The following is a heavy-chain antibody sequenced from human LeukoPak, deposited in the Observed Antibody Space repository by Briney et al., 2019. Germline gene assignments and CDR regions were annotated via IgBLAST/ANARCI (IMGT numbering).Heavy chain of an antibody. J-gene: IGHJ4*02. CDR1: GGSISSYY. D-gene: IGHD1-26*01. CDR3: ARGQELFDY. V-gene: IGHV4-59*01. CDR2: IYYSGST. Sequence: SETLSLTCTVSGGSISSYYWSWIRQPPGKGLEWIGYIYYSGSTNYNPSLKSRVTISVDTSKDQFSLKLSSVTAADTAVYYCARGQELFDYWGQGTLVTVSS.